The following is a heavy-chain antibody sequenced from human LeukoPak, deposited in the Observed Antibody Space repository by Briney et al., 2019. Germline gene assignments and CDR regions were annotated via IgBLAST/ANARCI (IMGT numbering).Heavy chain of an antibody. D-gene: IGHD3-9*01. Sequence: ASVKVSCKASGYTFTGYYMHWVRQAPGQGLEWMGWINPNSGGTNYAQKFQGRVTMTRDTSISTAYMELSRLRPDDTAVYYCARGGEFLLRYFDWLLWYWGQGTLVTVSS. CDR3: ARGGEFLLRYFDWLLWY. V-gene: IGHV1-2*02. J-gene: IGHJ4*02. CDR2: INPNSGGT. CDR1: GYTFTGYY.